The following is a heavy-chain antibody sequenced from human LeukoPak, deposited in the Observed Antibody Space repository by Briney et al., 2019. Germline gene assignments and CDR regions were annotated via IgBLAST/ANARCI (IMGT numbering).Heavy chain of an antibody. CDR3: STNTYFGVIVMPRQDYYYMDV. V-gene: IGHV3-15*01. J-gene: IGHJ6*03. D-gene: IGHD3-10*01. CDR2: IKSKSDGGTA. CDR1: GSTFTNAW. Sequence: GGSLRLSCVDSGSTFTNAWMSWVRQAPGKGLEWVGRIKSKSDGGTADYAAPVKGRFTISRDDSKNTVYLQMNSLKTDDTAVYYCSTNTYFGVIVMPRQDYYYMDVWGKGTTVTVSS.